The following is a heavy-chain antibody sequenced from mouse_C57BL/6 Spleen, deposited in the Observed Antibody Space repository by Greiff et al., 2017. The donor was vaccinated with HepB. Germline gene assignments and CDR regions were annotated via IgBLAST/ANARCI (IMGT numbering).Heavy chain of an antibody. CDR1: GFSLTSYG. V-gene: IGHV2-2*01. Sequence: VKVEESGPGLVQPSQSLSITCTVSGFSLTSYGVHWVRQSPGKGLEWLGVIWSGGSTDYNAAFISRLSISKDNSKSQVFFKMNSLQADDTAIYYCARNSDYYGSSAWFAYWGQGTLVTVSA. CDR3: ARNSDYYGSSAWFAY. CDR2: IWSGGST. J-gene: IGHJ3*01. D-gene: IGHD1-1*01.